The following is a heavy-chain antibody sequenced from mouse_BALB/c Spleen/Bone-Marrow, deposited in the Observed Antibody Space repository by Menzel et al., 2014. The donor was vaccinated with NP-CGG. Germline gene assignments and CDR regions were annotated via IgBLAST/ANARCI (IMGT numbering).Heavy chain of an antibody. CDR2: ILPGSGST. CDR3: ARSRGGFYFDY. V-gene: IGHV1-9*01. J-gene: IGHJ2*01. CDR1: GYTFSSYW. Sequence: SGAELKKPGASVKISCKATGYTFSSYWIEWVKQRPGHGLEWIGEILPGSGSTNYNEKFKGKATFTADTSTNTAYMQLSSLTSEDSAVYYCARSRGGFYFDYWAQGTTLTVSS. D-gene: IGHD1-1*01.